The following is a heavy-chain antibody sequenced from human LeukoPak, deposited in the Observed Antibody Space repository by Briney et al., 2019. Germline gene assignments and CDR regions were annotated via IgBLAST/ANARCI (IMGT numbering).Heavy chain of an antibody. CDR2: VDHSGST. CDR3: GRGARNFYGSGRYSWPLYYFDY. CDR1: GGSFSGYY. V-gene: IGHV4-34*01. D-gene: IGHD3-10*01. Sequence: KASETLSLTCAVYGGSFSGYYWSWIRQPPGKGLEWLGEVDHSGSTNYNPSLKSRVTISVDTSKNQFSLKLTSVTAADTAVYYCGRGARNFYGSGRYSWPLYYFDYWGEGTLVSVSS. J-gene: IGHJ4*02.